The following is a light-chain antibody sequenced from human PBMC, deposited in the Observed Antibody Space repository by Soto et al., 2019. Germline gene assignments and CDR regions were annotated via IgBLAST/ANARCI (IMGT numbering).Light chain of an antibody. CDR2: GAS. V-gene: IGKV3-15*01. J-gene: IGKJ1*01. CDR3: QQHNNWPPWT. CDR1: QSVSSN. Sequence: EIVMTQSPATLSVSPEERATLSCRASQSVSSNLAWYQQKPGQAPRLLMYGASTRATGIPDRFSGSGSGTAFTLTISSLQSEDFAVYYCQQHNNWPPWTCGQGTKVEIK.